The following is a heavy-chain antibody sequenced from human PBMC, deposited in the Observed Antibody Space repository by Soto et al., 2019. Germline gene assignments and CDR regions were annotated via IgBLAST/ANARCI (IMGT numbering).Heavy chain of an antibody. Sequence: QVQLQESGPGLVKPSGTLSLTCAVSGGSISGSNWWSWVRQPPGKGLEWIGEIYHSGNTNYNPSLKSRVTIPVDKSKDQFSQKLNSVTAADTAVYYCARALVDIMATFPVNAFDVWGQGTVVTVSS. CDR3: ARALVDIMATFPVNAFDV. J-gene: IGHJ3*01. CDR1: GGSISGSNW. D-gene: IGHD5-12*01. V-gene: IGHV4-4*02. CDR2: IYHSGNT.